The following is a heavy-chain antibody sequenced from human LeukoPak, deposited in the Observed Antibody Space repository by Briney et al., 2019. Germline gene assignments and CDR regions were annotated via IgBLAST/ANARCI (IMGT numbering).Heavy chain of an antibody. D-gene: IGHD2-2*01. J-gene: IGHJ6*03. Sequence: PSGTLSLTCTVSGGSISSYYWSWIRQPAGKGLEWIGRIYTSGSTNYNPSLKSRVTMSVDTSKNQFSLKLSSVTAADTAVYYCARASIVVVPAAMQADDYYYMDVWGKGTTVTVSS. CDR3: ARASIVVVPAAMQADDYYYMDV. CDR2: IYTSGST. CDR1: GGSISSYY. V-gene: IGHV4-4*07.